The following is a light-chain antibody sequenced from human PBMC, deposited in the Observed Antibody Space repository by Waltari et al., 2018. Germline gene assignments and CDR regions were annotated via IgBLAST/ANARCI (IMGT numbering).Light chain of an antibody. V-gene: IGLV2-14*01. J-gene: IGLJ2*01. Sequence: QSALTQPASVSGSPGQSITISCTGTRSDVGRCDYVSWYQHHPGKAPKLTIYEVSKWPSGVPNRFSGSKSGNTASLTISGLQAEDEGYYYCTSYTTRGTLAFGGGTKVTVL. CDR1: RSDVGRCDY. CDR2: EVS. CDR3: TSYTTRGTLA.